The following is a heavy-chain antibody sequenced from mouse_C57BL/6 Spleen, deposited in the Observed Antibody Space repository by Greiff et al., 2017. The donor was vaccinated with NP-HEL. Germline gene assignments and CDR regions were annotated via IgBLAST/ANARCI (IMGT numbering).Heavy chain of an antibody. V-gene: IGHV1-81*01. CDR2: IYPRSGNT. J-gene: IGHJ2*01. D-gene: IGHD1-1*01. CDR3: ARGGEYYGSFLDY. CDR1: GYTFTSYG. Sequence: QVQLQQSGAELARPGASVKLSCKASGYTFTSYGISWVKQSTGQGLGWIGEIYPRSGNTYYHEKFKGKATLTADKSSSTAYMALRSLTSEDSAVYFCARGGEYYGSFLDYWGQGTTLTVSS.